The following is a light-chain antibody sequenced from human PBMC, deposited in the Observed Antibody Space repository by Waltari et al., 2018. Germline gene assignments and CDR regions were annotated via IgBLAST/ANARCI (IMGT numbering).Light chain of an antibody. CDR1: QTINGW. Sequence: DIQMTQSPSTLSASVGDRVTITCRASQTINGWLAWYQQKPGKAPELLIHDSSTLESGVPPRFSGSGSGTEFTLTISSVQPEDVATYYCQQYLLFWTFGQGT. CDR2: DSS. V-gene: IGKV1-5*01. CDR3: QQYLLFWT. J-gene: IGKJ1*01.